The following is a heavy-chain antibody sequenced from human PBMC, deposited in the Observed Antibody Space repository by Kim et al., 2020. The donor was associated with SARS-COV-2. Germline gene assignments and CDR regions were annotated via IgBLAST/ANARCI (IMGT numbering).Heavy chain of an antibody. CDR3: ASPYYEILTGYFSVYGFDV. J-gene: IGHJ6*02. Sequence: KGRFTISRDNAKNSLYLQMSSLRDDDTAVYYCASPYYEILTGYFSVYGFDVWGQGTTVTVSS. V-gene: IGHV3-48*02. D-gene: IGHD3-9*01.